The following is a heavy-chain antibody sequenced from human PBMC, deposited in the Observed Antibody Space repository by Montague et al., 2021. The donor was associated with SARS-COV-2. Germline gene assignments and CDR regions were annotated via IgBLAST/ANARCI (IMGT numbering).Heavy chain of an antibody. CDR1: GGSISSYY. J-gene: IGHJ5*02. D-gene: IGHD4-17*01. CDR2: IYYSGST. CDR3: ARDGGTVTTFLGVGYPRGGLNWFDP. Sequence: SETLSLTCTVSGGSISSYYWSWIRQPPGKGLEWIGYIYYSGSTNYNPSLKSRVTISVDTSKNQFSLKLSSVTAADTAVYYCARDGGTVTTFLGVGYPRGGLNWFDPWGQGTLVTVSS. V-gene: IGHV4-59*12.